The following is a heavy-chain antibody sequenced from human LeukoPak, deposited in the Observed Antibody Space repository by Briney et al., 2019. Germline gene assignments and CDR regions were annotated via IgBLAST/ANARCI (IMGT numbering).Heavy chain of an antibody. D-gene: IGHD1-26*01. CDR2: LSGSGSNT. Sequence: PGGSLRLSCAASGFTVSSNYMSWVRQAPGKGLEWASGLSGSGSNTYYADSVKGRFTISRDNSKNTLYLQMNGLRAEDTAIYYCARAVYSGGYGGYYFDYWGQGTLVTVSS. CDR1: GFTVSSNY. J-gene: IGHJ4*02. CDR3: ARAVYSGGYGGYYFDY. V-gene: IGHV3-23*01.